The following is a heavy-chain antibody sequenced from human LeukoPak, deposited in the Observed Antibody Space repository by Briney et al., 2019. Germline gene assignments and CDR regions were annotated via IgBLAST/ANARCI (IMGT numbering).Heavy chain of an antibody. CDR1: GGTFSSYA. D-gene: IGHD6-13*01. CDR2: ISGSGGST. CDR3: AKRLRAAAPFK. Sequence: SCKASGGTFSSYAMSWVRQAPGKGLEWVSAISGSGGSTYYADSVKGRFTISRDNSKNTLYLQMNSLRAEDTAVYYCAKRLRAAAPFKWGQGTLVTVSS. J-gene: IGHJ4*02. V-gene: IGHV3-23*01.